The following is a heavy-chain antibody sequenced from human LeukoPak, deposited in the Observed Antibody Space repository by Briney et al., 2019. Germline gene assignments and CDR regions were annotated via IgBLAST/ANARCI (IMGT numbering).Heavy chain of an antibody. Sequence: GGSLRLSCAASGFTFTNTWMNWVRQAPGKGLEWVGRIKSKSGGGTTDYAAPVKGRFTISRDDSKNTLYLQMNSLKTEDTAVYYCARDWYHAFDFWGQGTMVTVSS. D-gene: IGHD3-9*01. CDR2: IKSKSGGGTT. CDR1: GFTFTNTW. V-gene: IGHV3-15*07. CDR3: ARDWYHAFDF. J-gene: IGHJ3*01.